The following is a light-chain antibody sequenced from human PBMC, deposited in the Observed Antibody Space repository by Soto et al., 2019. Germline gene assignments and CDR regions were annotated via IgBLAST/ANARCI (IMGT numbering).Light chain of an antibody. J-gene: IGKJ4*01. CDR3: QQYNNWPLT. CDR2: GAS. Sequence: EIVMTQSPATLSVSPGERATLSCRASQSVSSNLAWYQQKPGQAPRLLIYGASTRATGIPARFSGSGSGTEFALPISSLKSEDSACYSCQQYNNWPLTFGGGTKVEIK. CDR1: QSVSSN. V-gene: IGKV3-15*01.